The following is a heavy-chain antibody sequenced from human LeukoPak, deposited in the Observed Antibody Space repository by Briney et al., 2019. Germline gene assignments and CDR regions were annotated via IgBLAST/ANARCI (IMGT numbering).Heavy chain of an antibody. D-gene: IGHD2-2*01. CDR2: IFYSGST. CDR3: ARQNSASGTHNDY. J-gene: IGHJ4*02. CDR1: GGSISSYY. Sequence: SETLSLTCTVSGGSISSYYWSWIRQPPGKGLEWIGYIFYSGSTDYNPSLKTRVTMSVDTFKNQISLRLSSVTAADTAVYYCARQNSASGTHNDYWGQGTLVTVSS. V-gene: IGHV4-59*08.